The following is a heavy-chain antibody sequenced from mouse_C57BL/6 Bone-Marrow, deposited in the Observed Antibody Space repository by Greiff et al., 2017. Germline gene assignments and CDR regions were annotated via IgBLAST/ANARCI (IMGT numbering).Heavy chain of an antibody. CDR3: TRRIYYDYDGFAY. D-gene: IGHD2-4*01. Sequence: EVKLEESGGGLVQPGGSMKLSCAASGFTFSDAWMDWVRQSPEKGLEWVAEIRNKANNHATYYAESVKGRFTISRDDSKSSVYLQMNSLRAEDTGSYYCTRRIYYDYDGFAYWGQGTLVTVSA. V-gene: IGHV6-6*01. J-gene: IGHJ3*01. CDR2: IRNKANNHAT. CDR1: GFTFSDAW.